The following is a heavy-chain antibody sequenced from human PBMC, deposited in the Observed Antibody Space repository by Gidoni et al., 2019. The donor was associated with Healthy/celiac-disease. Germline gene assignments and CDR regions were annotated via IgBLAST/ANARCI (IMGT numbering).Heavy chain of an antibody. D-gene: IGHD6-19*01. CDR3: ARGGPRIAVAGTRDYYYGMDV. V-gene: IGHV3-21*01. J-gene: IGHJ6*02. Sequence: EVQLVESGGGLVKPGGSLRLSCAASGFTFRSYSMNWVRQAPGTGLEWFSSIMSSSSYIYYADSVKGRFTISRDNAKNSLYLQMNSLRAEDTAVYYCARGGPRIAVAGTRDYYYGMDVWGQGTTVTVSS. CDR2: IMSSSSYI. CDR1: GFTFRSYS.